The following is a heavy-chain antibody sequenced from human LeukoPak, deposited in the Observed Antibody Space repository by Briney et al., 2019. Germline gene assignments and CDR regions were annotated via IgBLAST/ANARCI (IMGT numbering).Heavy chain of an antibody. J-gene: IGHJ3*02. V-gene: IGHV1-18*01. CDR3: TRVRDSSNWWGPFDI. Sequence: ASVTVSCKASGYTFATSGISWVRQAPGQRLEWMGWISPNNGNTYYAQKFQGRLSMTTDTSTSTAYMELRSLRSDDTAVYFCTRVRDSSNWWGPFDIWGQGTMVTVSS. CDR2: ISPNNGNT. D-gene: IGHD6-13*01. CDR1: GYTFATSG.